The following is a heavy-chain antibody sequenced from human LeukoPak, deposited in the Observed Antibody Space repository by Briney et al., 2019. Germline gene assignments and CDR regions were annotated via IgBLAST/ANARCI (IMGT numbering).Heavy chain of an antibody. D-gene: IGHD6-13*01. Sequence: GGSLRLSCAASGFTFGSFGMHWVRQAPGKGLEWVAVMWYDGSNHYYADSVKGRFTISRDNSKNTLYLQMNSLRAEDTAVYYCARVGIAAALDYWGQGTLVTVSS. J-gene: IGHJ4*02. CDR2: MWYDGSNH. CDR1: GFTFGSFG. V-gene: IGHV3-33*01. CDR3: ARVGIAAALDY.